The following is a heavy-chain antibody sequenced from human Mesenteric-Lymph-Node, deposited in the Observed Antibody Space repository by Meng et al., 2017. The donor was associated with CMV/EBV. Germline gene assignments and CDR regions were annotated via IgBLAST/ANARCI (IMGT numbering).Heavy chain of an antibody. CDR2: ISSSSSYI. CDR3: ARDQDLIVVFGY. Sequence: GESLKISCAASGFTFSSYSMNWVRQAPGKGLEWVSSISSSSSYIYYADSVKGQFTISRDNAKNSLYLQMNSLRAEDTAVYYCARDQDLIVVFGYWGQGTLVTVSS. CDR1: GFTFSSYS. V-gene: IGHV3-21*01. D-gene: IGHD3-22*01. J-gene: IGHJ4*02.